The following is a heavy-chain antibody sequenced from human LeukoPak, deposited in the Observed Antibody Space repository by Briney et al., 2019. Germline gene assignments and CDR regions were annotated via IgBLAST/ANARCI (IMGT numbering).Heavy chain of an antibody. CDR3: ARVAGGNWNYDQIKAIDY. J-gene: IGHJ4*02. D-gene: IGHD1-7*01. CDR2: ISYDGSNK. CDR1: GFTFSSYA. V-gene: IGHV3-30-3*01. Sequence: SGGSLRLSCAASGFTFSSYAMHWVRQAPGKGLEWVAVISYDGSNKYYADSVKGRFTISRDNSKNTLYLQMNSLRAEDTAVYYCARVAGGNWNYDQIKAIDYWGQGTLVTVSS.